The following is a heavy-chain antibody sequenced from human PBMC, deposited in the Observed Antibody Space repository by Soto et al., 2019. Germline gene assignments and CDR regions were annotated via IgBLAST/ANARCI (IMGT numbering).Heavy chain of an antibody. CDR3: ARQQGQKLDYYYYGMDV. CDR1: GYTFTGYY. D-gene: IGHD6-13*01. CDR2: INPNSGGT. J-gene: IGHJ6*02. V-gene: IGHV1-2*02. Sequence: QVQLVQSGAEVKKPGASVKVSCKASGYTFTGYYMHWVRQAPGQGLEWMGWINPNSGGTNYAQKFQGRVTMTRDTSISKAYMELSRLKSDDTAVYYCARQQGQKLDYYYYGMDVWGQGTTVTVSS.